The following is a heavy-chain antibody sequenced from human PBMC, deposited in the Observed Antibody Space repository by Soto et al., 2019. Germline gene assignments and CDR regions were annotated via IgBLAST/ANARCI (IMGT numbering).Heavy chain of an antibody. CDR3: AKLSCTSSTCYFPGWFDP. D-gene: IGHD2-2*01. Sequence: SETLSLTCTVSGDSISGGASFWSWIRQPPGKGLEWIANVYYSGSSYYNPPLKSRLTISVDTTKNQFSLQLKSMTAADTAVYYCAKLSCTSSTCYFPGWFDPWGQGTLVTVSS. V-gene: IGHV4-31*03. J-gene: IGHJ5*02. CDR1: GDSISGGASF. CDR2: VYYSGSS.